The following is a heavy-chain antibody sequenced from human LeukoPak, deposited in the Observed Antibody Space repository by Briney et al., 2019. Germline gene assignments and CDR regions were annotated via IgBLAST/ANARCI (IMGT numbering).Heavy chain of an antibody. V-gene: IGHV3-7*01. Sequence: PGRSLRLFCAASGFTFSSYGMHWVRQAPGKGLEWVAIIKQDGSEKYYVDSVKGRFTISRDNAKTSLYLQMNSLRAEDTAVYYCARDEFIWGRGTMVTVSS. CDR1: GFTFSSYG. CDR2: IKQDGSEK. J-gene: IGHJ3*02. CDR3: ARDEFI.